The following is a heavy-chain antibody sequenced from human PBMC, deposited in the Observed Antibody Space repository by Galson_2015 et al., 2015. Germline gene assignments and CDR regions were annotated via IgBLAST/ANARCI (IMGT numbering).Heavy chain of an antibody. D-gene: IGHD2-15*01. J-gene: IGHJ4*02. Sequence: SLRLSCAASGFTFGDYAMSWFRQAPRKGLEWVGFIRSKAYGGTTEYAASVKGRFTISRDDSKSIAYLQMNSLKTEDTAVYYCTRARGPGGSCYFGIDYWGQGTLVTVSS. CDR2: IRSKAYGGTT. CDR3: TRARGPGGSCYFGIDY. V-gene: IGHV3-49*03. CDR1: GFTFGDYA.